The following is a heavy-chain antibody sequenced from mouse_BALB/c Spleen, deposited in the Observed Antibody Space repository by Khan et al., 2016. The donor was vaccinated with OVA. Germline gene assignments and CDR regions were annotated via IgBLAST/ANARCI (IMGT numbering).Heavy chain of an antibody. D-gene: IGHD2-1*01. CDR3: ARDVCNYVYAIDY. Sequence: QVQLKESGPGLVAPSQSLSINCTVTGFTLISYGVHWVRQSPGKGLEWLGIIWAGGSTNYNSAFMARLSISKDNSKRQVFLKMNSLQSDDTAMYXSARDVCNYVYAIDYWGHGTSVTVSS. V-gene: IGHV2-9*02. J-gene: IGHJ4*01. CDR2: IWAGGST. CDR1: GFTLISYG.